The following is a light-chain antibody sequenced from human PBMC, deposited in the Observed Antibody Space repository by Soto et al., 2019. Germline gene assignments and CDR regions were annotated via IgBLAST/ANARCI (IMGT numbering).Light chain of an antibody. J-gene: IGLJ2*01. CDR3: SSYTSSSTLVV. V-gene: IGLV2-14*01. Sequence: QSALTQPASVSGSPGQSITISCTGTSSDVGGYNYVSWYQQHPGKAPKLMIYDVSNRPSGVSNRLSGSKSGNTASLTISGLQAEDAADYYCSSYTSSSTLVVFGGGTKLTVL. CDR2: DVS. CDR1: SSDVGGYNY.